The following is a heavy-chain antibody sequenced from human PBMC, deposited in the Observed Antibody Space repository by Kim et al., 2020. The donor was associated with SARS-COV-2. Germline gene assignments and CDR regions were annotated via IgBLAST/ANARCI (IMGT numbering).Heavy chain of an antibody. J-gene: IGHJ4*02. V-gene: IGHV1-18*01. D-gene: IGHD3-22*01. Sequence: ASVKVSCKASGYTFTSYGISWVRQAPGQGLEWMGWISAYNGNTNYAQKLQGRVTMTTDTSTSTAYMELRSLRSDDTAVYYCARDLAGYYDSSGYYRFWGQGTLVTVSS. CDR3: ARDLAGYYDSSGYYRF. CDR2: ISAYNGNT. CDR1: GYTFTSYG.